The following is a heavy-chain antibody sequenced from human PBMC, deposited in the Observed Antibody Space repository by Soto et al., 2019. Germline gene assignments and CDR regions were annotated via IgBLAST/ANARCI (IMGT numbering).Heavy chain of an antibody. CDR3: ARLGTTDPYNWFDP. D-gene: IGHD1-7*01. V-gene: IGHV4-39*01. Sequence: KPSETLSLTCTVSGGSISSSSYYWGWIRQPPGKGLEWIGSIYYSGSTYYNPSLKSRVTISVDTSKNQFPLKLSSVTAADTAVYYCARLGTTDPYNWFDPWGQGTLVTVSS. J-gene: IGHJ5*02. CDR1: GGSISSSSYY. CDR2: IYYSGST.